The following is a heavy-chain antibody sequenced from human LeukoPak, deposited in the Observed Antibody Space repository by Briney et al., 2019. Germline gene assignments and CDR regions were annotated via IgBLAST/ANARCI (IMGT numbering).Heavy chain of an antibody. CDR2: IIPIFGTA. V-gene: IGHV1-69*05. CDR3: ARETDSSGYIVVYFDY. CDR1: GGTFSSYA. D-gene: IGHD3-22*01. Sequence: SVKVSCKASGGTFSSYAISWVRQAPGQGLEWMGRIIPIFGTANYAQKFQGRVTITTDESKSTAYMELSSLRSEDTAVYYCARETDSSGYIVVYFDYWGQGTLVTVSS. J-gene: IGHJ4*02.